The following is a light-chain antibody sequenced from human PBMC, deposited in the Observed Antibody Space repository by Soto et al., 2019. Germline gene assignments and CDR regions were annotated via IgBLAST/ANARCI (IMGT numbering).Light chain of an antibody. J-gene: IGLJ3*02. CDR1: SSDAGNYNF. CDR2: EDS. V-gene: IGLV2-23*01. Sequence: QSVLTQPASVSGSPGQSITISCTGTSSDAGNYNFVSWYQQHPGKAPKVIIYEDSTRPSGVSNRISGSKSDNTASLTISGLQAEDEADYYCCSYAGSSTSWVFGGGTKLTVL. CDR3: CSYAGSSTSWV.